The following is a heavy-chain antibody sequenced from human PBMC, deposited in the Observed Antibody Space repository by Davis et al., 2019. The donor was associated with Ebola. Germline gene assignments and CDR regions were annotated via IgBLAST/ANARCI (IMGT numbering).Heavy chain of an antibody. CDR1: GGSISSSNW. D-gene: IGHD6-13*01. CDR2: IYHSGST. Sequence: PSETLSLTCAVSGGSISSSNWWSWVRQPPGKGLEWIGEIYHSGSTNYNPPLKSRVTISVDKSKNQFSLKLSSVTAADTAVYYCARDPSSSSPWWFDPWGQGTLVTVSS. CDR3: ARDPSSSSPWWFDP. V-gene: IGHV4-4*02. J-gene: IGHJ5*02.